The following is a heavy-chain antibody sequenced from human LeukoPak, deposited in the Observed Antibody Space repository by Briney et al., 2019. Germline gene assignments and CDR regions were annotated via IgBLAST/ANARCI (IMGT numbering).Heavy chain of an antibody. V-gene: IGHV1-69*10. CDR1: GGTFSSYA. Sequence: AASVTVSFMASGGTFSSYAISWVRPAPGQGLEWMGRIIPIFGIANYAQKFQGRVTITADKSTSTAYMELSSLRSEDTAVYYCARAADCGGGGHTNFDYWGQGTLVTVSS. CDR2: IIPIFGIA. CDR3: ARAADCGGGGHTNFDY. J-gene: IGHJ4*02. D-gene: IGHD2-21*01.